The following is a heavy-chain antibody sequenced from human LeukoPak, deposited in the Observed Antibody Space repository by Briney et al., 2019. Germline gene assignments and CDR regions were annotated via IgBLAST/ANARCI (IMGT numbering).Heavy chain of an antibody. D-gene: IGHD6-19*01. CDR3: ARGPWEYSSGDS. J-gene: IGHJ4*02. Sequence: SETLSLTCTVSGGSSSSGDYFWHWIRQPPGKGLEWIGYIYYSGSTYYNPSLKSRVSISVDTSKNQFSLKLSSVTAADTAVYYCARGPWEYSSGDSWGQGTLVTVSS. CDR2: IYYSGST. V-gene: IGHV4-30-4*08. CDR1: GGSSSSGDYF.